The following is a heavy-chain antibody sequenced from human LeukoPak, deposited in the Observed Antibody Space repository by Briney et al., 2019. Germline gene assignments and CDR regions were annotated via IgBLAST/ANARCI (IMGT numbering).Heavy chain of an antibody. Sequence: GGSLRLSCAASGFTFSHYGMHWVRQTPGAGLEWVAVIWSDGSDKYYAKSVKGRFTISRDNSKNSLFLQMNSLRAEDTAVYYCAKAAKRGFDYSNSPQNGGKGILVTVPS. CDR1: GFTFSHYG. CDR2: IWSDGSDK. V-gene: IGHV3-33*06. J-gene: IGHJ4*02. CDR3: AKAAKRGFDYSNSPQN. D-gene: IGHD4-11*01.